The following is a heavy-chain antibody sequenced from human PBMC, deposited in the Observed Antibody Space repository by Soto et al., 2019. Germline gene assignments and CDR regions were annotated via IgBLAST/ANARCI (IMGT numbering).Heavy chain of an antibody. V-gene: IGHV4-31*03. CDR1: GGSISSGDYY. CDR2: IYYSGST. D-gene: IGHD5-18*01. Sequence: QVQLQESGPGLVKPSQTLSLTCTVSGGSISSGDYYWSWIRQHPGKGLEWIGYIYYSGSTYYNPSLNGRVTILVDTSKNEFSLKLSSVTAADTAVYYCARVDTAMVDYWGQGTLVTVSS. J-gene: IGHJ4*02. CDR3: ARVDTAMVDY.